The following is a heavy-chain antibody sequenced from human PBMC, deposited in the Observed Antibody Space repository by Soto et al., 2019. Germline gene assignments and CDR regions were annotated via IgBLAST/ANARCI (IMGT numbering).Heavy chain of an antibody. V-gene: IGHV3-7*01. CDR3: ARDPGYSSFDY. CDR1: GFSFSGSW. J-gene: IGHJ4*02. CDR2: INQDGSVK. D-gene: IGHD5-12*01. Sequence: DVQLVESGGGLVQPGGSLRLSCAASGFSFSGSWMRWVRQAPGRGLEFVANINQDGSVKNYVDSVKGRFIISRDNGKNSVFLQMNGLRDADSGVYYCARDPGYSSFDYWGQGTLVTVSS.